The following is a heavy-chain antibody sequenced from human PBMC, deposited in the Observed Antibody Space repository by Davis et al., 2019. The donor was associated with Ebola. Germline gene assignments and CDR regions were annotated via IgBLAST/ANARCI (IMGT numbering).Heavy chain of an antibody. CDR2: IIPLLGIA. V-gene: IGHV1-69*10. CDR1: GYTFTGYY. CDR3: ARAWELGLLHYYYYMDV. Sequence: SVKVSCKASGYTFTGYYMHWVRQAPGQGLEWMGGIIPLLGIANYTQRFQGRITITADKSTNTAYMELSSLRAEDTAVYYCARAWELGLLHYYYYMDVRGKGTTVTVSS. D-gene: IGHD1-26*01. J-gene: IGHJ6*03.